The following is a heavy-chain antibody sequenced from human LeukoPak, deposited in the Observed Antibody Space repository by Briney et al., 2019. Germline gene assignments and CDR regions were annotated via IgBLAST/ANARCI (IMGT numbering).Heavy chain of an antibody. CDR1: GYTSTDSY. Sequence: ASVKVSCKASGYTSTDSYIHWVRQAPGQGLEWMGRINPNSGDPNYPQNFQGRVTMTRDTSISTAYMEMSSLTSDDTAVYYCARSAGHCNNGVCFTDYYIDVWGTGTTVTVSS. D-gene: IGHD2-8*01. CDR3: ARSAGHCNNGVCFTDYYIDV. J-gene: IGHJ6*03. V-gene: IGHV1-2*06. CDR2: INPNSGDP.